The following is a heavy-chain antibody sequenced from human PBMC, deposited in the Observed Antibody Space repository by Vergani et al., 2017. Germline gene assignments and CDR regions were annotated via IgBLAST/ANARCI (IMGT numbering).Heavy chain of an antibody. CDR3: ARDHISGFHDSSGYYVDY. J-gene: IGHJ4*02. Sequence: EVQLVESGGGIVKPGGSLRLSCAASGFTFSSYSMNWVRQAPGKGLEWDSSISSSSSYIYYADSVKGRFTISRDNAKNSLYLQMNSLRAEDTAVYYCARDHISGFHDSSGYYVDYWGQGTLVTVSS. D-gene: IGHD3-22*01. CDR1: GFTFSSYS. V-gene: IGHV3-21*01. CDR2: ISSSSSYI.